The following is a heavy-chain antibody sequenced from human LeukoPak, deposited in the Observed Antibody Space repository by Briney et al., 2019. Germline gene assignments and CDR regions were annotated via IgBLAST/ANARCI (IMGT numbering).Heavy chain of an antibody. CDR2: LTGNGDKT. CDR3: VKELGYSLTHAFDP. CDR1: GFTFSTYA. Sequence: GGSLRLSCSVSGFTFSTYAMNWVRQAPGKGLEWVSGLTGNGDKTYYADSVQGRFTISRDNSKDTLYLQMTSLRAEDSALYYCVKELGYSLTHAFDPWGQGTLVTVSS. D-gene: IGHD1-1*01. J-gene: IGHJ5*02. V-gene: IGHV3-23*01.